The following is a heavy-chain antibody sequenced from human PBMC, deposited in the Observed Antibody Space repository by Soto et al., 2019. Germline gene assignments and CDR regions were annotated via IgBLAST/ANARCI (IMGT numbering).Heavy chain of an antibody. D-gene: IGHD4-17*01. CDR2: ISSSGSTI. J-gene: IGHJ5*02. CDR3: ASVPTVTPKNWFDP. Sequence: EVQLVESGGGLVQPGGSLRLSCAASGFTFSSYEMNWVRQAPGKGLEWVSYISSSGSTIYYADSVKGRFTISRDNAKNSLYLQMNSLRADDTAVYYCASVPTVTPKNWFDPWGQGTLVTVSS. CDR1: GFTFSSYE. V-gene: IGHV3-48*03.